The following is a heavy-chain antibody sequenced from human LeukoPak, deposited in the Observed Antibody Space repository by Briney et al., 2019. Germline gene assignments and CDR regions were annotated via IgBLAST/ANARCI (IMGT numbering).Heavy chain of an antibody. CDR3: ARHRGVVVRGYYYYYYMGV. D-gene: IGHD2-21*01. V-gene: IGHV1-2*02. CDR2: INPNSGGT. CDR1: GGTFSSYA. J-gene: IGHJ6*03. Sequence: ASVKVSCKASGGTFSSYAISWVRQAPGQGLEWMGWINPNSGGTNYAQKFQGRVTMTRDTSISTAYLQWSSLKASDTAMYYCARHRGVVVRGYYYYYYMGVWGKGTTVTISS.